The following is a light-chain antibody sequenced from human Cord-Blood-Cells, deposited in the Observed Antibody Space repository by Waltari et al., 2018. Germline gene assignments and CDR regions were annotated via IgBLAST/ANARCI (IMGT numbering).Light chain of an antibody. J-gene: IGLJ3*02. Sequence: QSALTQPASVSGSPGQSITISCTGTSGDVGGYNYVSWYQQHPGKAPKLMLYDVSKRPSGVSDRFSGSKSGNTASLTISGLQAEYEADYYCSSYTSSSTWVFGGGTKLTFL. V-gene: IGLV2-14*01. CDR1: SGDVGGYNY. CDR3: SSYTSSSTWV. CDR2: DVS.